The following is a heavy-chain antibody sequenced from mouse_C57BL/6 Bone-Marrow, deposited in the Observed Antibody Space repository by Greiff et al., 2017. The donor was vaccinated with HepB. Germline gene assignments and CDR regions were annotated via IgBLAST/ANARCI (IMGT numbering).Heavy chain of an antibody. CDR2: ISNGGGST. D-gene: IGHD2-4*01. Sequence: DVMLVESGGGLVQPGGSLKLSCAASGFTFSDYYMYWVRQTPEKRLEWVAYISNGGGSTYYPDTVKGRFTISRDNAKNTLYLQMSRLKSEDTAIYYCARQGGLRRYFDFWGTGTTVTVSS. CDR3: ARQGGLRRYFDF. V-gene: IGHV5-12*01. CDR1: GFTFSDYY. J-gene: IGHJ1*03.